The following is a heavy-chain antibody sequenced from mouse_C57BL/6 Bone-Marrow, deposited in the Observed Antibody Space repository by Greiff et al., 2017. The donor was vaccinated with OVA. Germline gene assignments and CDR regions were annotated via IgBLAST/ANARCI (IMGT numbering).Heavy chain of an antibody. Sequence: EVKLMESGEGLVKPGGSLKLSCAASGFTFSSYAMSWVRQTPEKRLEWVAYISSGGDYIYYADTVKGRFTISRDNARNTLYLQMSSLKSEDTAMYYCTRANYDYFDYWGQGTTRTVSS. CDR1: GFTFSSYA. D-gene: IGHD1-1*01. V-gene: IGHV5-9-1*02. CDR2: ISSGGDYI. J-gene: IGHJ2*01. CDR3: TRANYDYFDY.